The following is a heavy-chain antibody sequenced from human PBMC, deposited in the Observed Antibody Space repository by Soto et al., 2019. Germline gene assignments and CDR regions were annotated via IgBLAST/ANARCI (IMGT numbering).Heavy chain of an antibody. Sequence: GGSLRLSCTASGFTFSSYGMHWVRQAPGKGLEWVAVIWYDGSNKYYADSVKGRFTISRDNSKNTLYLQMNSLRAEDTAVYYCARDDDGTHGGARSYDYIWGSYPPGAFDIWGQGTMVTVSS. D-gene: IGHD3-16*02. J-gene: IGHJ3*02. CDR1: GFTFSSYG. V-gene: IGHV3-33*01. CDR3: ARDDDGTHGGARSYDYIWGSYPPGAFDI. CDR2: IWYDGSNK.